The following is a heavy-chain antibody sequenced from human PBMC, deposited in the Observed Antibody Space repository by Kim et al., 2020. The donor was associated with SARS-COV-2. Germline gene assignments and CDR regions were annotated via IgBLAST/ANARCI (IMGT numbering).Heavy chain of an antibody. CDR1: GGSISSSSYY. V-gene: IGHV4-39*07. Sequence: SETLSLTCTVPGGSISSSSYYWGWMRQPPGKGLEWIGSSYYSGSTYYNPSLKSRVTISVDTSKNQFSLKLSSVTAADTAVYYCARIPTVLRRFLRLGATTVDYWGQGTLVTVSS. CDR3: ARIPTVLRRFLRLGATTVDY. CDR2: SYYSGST. J-gene: IGHJ4*02. D-gene: IGHD1-26*01.